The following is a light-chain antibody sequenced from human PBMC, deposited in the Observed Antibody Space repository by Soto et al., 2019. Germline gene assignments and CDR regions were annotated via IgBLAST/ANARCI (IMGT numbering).Light chain of an antibody. V-gene: IGKV3-20*01. CDR3: QQFGGSSRT. CDR1: QSVSSY. Sequence: IVLTHSPVTLSVSPLERATLSCSTSQSVSSYLAWYQQKPGQAPRLLIYDASNRATGIPARFSGSGSGTDFTLTISRLEPEDFAVYYCQQFGGSSRTFGQGTKVDIK. CDR2: DAS. J-gene: IGKJ1*01.